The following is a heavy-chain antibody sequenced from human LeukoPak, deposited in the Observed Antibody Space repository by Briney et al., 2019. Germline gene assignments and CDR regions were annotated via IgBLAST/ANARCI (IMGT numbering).Heavy chain of an antibody. Sequence: GGSLRLSCAASGFTFTSHAMSWVRQAPGKGLEWVSVISGSGGSTYYADSVKGRFTISRDYSKNTLSLEMNSLRTEDTAVYYCVYYTIYGVVRWFDPWGQGTLVTVSS. CDR1: GFTFTSHA. J-gene: IGHJ5*02. V-gene: IGHV3-23*01. CDR3: VYYTIYGVVRWFDP. D-gene: IGHD3-3*01. CDR2: ISGSGGST.